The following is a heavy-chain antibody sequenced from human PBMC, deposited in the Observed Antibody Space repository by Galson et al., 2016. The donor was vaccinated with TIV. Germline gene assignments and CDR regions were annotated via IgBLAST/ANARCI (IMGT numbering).Heavy chain of an antibody. CDR1: GYTFTSYY. CDR3: AGWIQPELGMDV. V-gene: IGHV1-46*03. D-gene: IGHD5-18*01. Sequence: CKASGYTFTSYYMHWVRQAPGQGLEWMGIINPSGGSTSYAQKFQGRVTMTRDTSTSTVYMELSSLRSEDTAVYHCAGWIQPELGMDVWGQGTTVTVSS. J-gene: IGHJ6*02. CDR2: INPSGGST.